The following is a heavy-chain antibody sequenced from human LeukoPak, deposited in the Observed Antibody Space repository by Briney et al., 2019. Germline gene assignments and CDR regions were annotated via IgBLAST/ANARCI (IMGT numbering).Heavy chain of an antibody. V-gene: IGHV3-33*01. Sequence: PGGSLRLSCAASGFTFSSYGMHWVRQAPGKGLEWGAVIWYDGSKEYYADSERGRFIISRDNSKNTLYRQMNSVRAEASGVYYCAIYFDRYDFWSGYWPDAFDTWGQGTMVTVSS. CDR1: GFTFSSYG. D-gene: IGHD3-3*01. CDR3: AIYFDRYDFWSGYWPDAFDT. CDR2: IWYDGSKE. J-gene: IGHJ3*02.